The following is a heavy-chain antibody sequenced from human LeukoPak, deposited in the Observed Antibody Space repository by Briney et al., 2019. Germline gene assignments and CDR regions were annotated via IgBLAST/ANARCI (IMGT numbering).Heavy chain of an antibody. V-gene: IGHV3-53*01. J-gene: IGHJ4*02. CDR2: IYSAGTT. D-gene: IGHD3-10*01. Sequence: GGSLRLSCAASGFTVSSAYMTWVRQAPGKGLKWVSLIYSAGTTYYADSVKGRFTISRDNSKNTLYLQMDSLRAEDTAMYYCARASRGFTLEFDYWGQGTLVTVSS. CDR1: GFTVSSAY. CDR3: ARASRGFTLEFDY.